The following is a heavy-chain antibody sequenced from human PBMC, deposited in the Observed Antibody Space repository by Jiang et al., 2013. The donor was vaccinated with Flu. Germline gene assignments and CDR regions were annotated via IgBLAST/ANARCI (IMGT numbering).Heavy chain of an antibody. CDR1: GFSLRTSGAG. D-gene: IGHD2-8*02. J-gene: IGHJ4*02. V-gene: IGHV2-5*02. Sequence: KPTQTLTLTCTFSGFSLRTSGAGVGWIRQPPGKALEWLAHIYWDNDKRYSPSLKSRLTITKDTSKNQVVLTMTNMDPVDTGTYYCAHFGSWWGFRVTHYFDFWGQGALVTVSS. CDR2: IYWDNDK. CDR3: AHFGSWWGFRVTHYFDF.